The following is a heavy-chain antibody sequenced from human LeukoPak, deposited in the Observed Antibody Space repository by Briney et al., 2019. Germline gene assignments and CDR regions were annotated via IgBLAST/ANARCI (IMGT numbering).Heavy chain of an antibody. Sequence: SETLSLTCAVYGGSFSGYYWSWIRQPPGKGLEWIGEINHSGSTNYNPSLKSRVTISVDTSKNQFSLKLSSVTAADTAVYYCASSIAARGAFDIWGQGTMVTVSS. D-gene: IGHD6-6*01. J-gene: IGHJ3*02. V-gene: IGHV4-34*01. CDR3: ASSIAARGAFDI. CDR1: GGSFSGYY. CDR2: INHSGST.